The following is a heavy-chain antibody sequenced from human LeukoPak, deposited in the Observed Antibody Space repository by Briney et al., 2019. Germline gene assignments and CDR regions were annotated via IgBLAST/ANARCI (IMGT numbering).Heavy chain of an antibody. CDR1: GYSISSGYY. Sequence: SGTLSLTCTVSGYSISSGYYWGWVRQPPGKGLEWIGSIYHSGSTYYNPSLKSRVTISVDTSKNQFSLKLSSVTAADTAVYYCANLNTAHDAFDIWGQGTMVTVSS. V-gene: IGHV4-38-2*02. D-gene: IGHD5-18*01. CDR3: ANLNTAHDAFDI. J-gene: IGHJ3*02. CDR2: IYHSGST.